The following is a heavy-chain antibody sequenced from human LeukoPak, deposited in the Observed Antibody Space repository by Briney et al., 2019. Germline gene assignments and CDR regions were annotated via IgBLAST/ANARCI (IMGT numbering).Heavy chain of an antibody. CDR2: IYTSGST. Sequence: SETLSLTCTVSGGSISSYYWSWIRKPAGKGLEWIGRIYTSGSTNYNPSLKSRVTMSVDTSKNQFSLKLSSVTAADTAVYYCARKKDDFWSGYHLTYYFDYWGQGTLVTVSS. J-gene: IGHJ4*02. V-gene: IGHV4-4*07. CDR1: GGSISSYY. D-gene: IGHD3-3*01. CDR3: ARKKDDFWSGYHLTYYFDY.